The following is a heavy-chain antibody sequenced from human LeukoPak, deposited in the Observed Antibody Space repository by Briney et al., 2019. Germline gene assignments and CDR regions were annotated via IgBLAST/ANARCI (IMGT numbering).Heavy chain of an antibody. V-gene: IGHV4-59*01. CDR2: IYYSGST. CDR3: ARDQLFGFDP. D-gene: IGHD5-18*01. CDR1: GGSISSYY. Sequence: SKTLSLTCTVSGGSISSYYWSWIRQPPGKGLEWIGYIYYSGSTNYNPSLKSRVTISVDTSKNQFSLKLSSVTAADTAVYYCARDQLFGFDPWGQGTLVTVSS. J-gene: IGHJ5*02.